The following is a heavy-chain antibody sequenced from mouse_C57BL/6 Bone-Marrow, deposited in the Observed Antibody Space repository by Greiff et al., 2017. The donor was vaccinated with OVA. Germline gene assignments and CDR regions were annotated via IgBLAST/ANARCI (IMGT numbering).Heavy chain of an antibody. V-gene: IGHV14-4*01. CDR1: GFNFKDDY. J-gene: IGHJ2*01. Sequence: VQLQQSGAELVRPGASVKLSCTASGFNFKDDYMHWVKERPEQGLEWIGWIDPENCDTEYASKFQGKATITADTSSKTVYLHLSSLTSEDTAVYYCTTYRYWGQGTTLTVSS. CDR3: TTYRY. CDR2: IDPENCDT.